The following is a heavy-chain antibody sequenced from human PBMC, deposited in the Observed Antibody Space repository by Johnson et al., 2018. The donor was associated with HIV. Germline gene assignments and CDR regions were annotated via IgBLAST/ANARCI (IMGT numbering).Heavy chain of an antibody. J-gene: IGHJ3*02. CDR2: INWNGDNT. V-gene: IGHV3-20*04. CDR3: AREYSSLSQGAFDI. D-gene: IGHD6-6*01. CDR1: GFTFDDYG. Sequence: VYLVESGGVVRPGESLRLSCTASGFTFDDYGMSWVRQVPGKGLEWVSGINWNGDNTGYADSVTGRFTISRDNAKNSLYLQMNSLRAEDTAVYYCAREYSSLSQGAFDIWGQGTMVTVSS.